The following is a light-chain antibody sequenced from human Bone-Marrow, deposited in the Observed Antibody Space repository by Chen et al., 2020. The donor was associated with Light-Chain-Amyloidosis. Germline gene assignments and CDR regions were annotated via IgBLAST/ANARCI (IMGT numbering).Light chain of an antibody. V-gene: IGLV3-21*02. CDR2: DDS. CDR1: NIGSIS. J-gene: IGLJ3*02. CDR3: QVWDRGRDGPV. Sequence: SYVLTQPSSVSVAPGQTATIACGGNNIGSISVHWYQQTPGQAPLLVVYDDSDRPSGIPDRLSGSESGNAAAVTISRVGAGDEADYWCQVWDRGRDGPVFGGGTKLTVL.